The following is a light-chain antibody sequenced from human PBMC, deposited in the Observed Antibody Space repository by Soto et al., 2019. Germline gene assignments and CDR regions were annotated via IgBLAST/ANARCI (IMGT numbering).Light chain of an antibody. CDR2: DAS. J-gene: IGKJ4*01. CDR3: QQYHNSPVT. V-gene: IGKV1-16*02. CDR1: QEISNH. Sequence: DIQMTQSPSSLSASVGDRVTITCRASQEISNHLAWFQQKPGKPPKSLIYDASSLQSGVPSKFSGSGSGTDVTVTISSLRPEDFATYYCQQYHNSPVTLGGGTKVEIK.